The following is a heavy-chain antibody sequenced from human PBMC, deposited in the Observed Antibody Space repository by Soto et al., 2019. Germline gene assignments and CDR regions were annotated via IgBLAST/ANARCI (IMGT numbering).Heavy chain of an antibody. CDR3: ARGRYYCDN. CDR1: GYSISSSNW. D-gene: IGHD1-20*01. V-gene: IGHV4-28*03. J-gene: IGHJ4*02. Sequence: SETLSLTCAVSGYSISSSNWWGWIRQPPGKGLEWIGYIYHSGSTYYNPSLKSRVTISVDRSKNQFSLKLSSVTAADTAVYYCARGRYYCDNSGQGTLVTV. CDR2: IYHSGST.